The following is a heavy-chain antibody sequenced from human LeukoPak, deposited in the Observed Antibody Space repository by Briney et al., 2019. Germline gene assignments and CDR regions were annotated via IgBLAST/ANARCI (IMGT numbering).Heavy chain of an antibody. J-gene: IGHJ6*03. Sequence: PGGSLRLSCAASGFTFSNYPMYWVRQAPGKGLEWVAVITYDGSNKYYADSVKGRFTISRDNSKNTVYLQMDSLRAEDTAVYYCAREPQNYDFWSGLDTYYYYMDVWGKGITVTVSS. D-gene: IGHD3-3*01. CDR3: AREPQNYDFWSGLDTYYYYMDV. CDR2: ITYDGSNK. V-gene: IGHV3-30-3*01. CDR1: GFTFSNYP.